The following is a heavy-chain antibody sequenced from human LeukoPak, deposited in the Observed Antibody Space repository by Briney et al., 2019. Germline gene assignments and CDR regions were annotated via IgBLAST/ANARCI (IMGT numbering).Heavy chain of an antibody. CDR2: ISWNSGSI. D-gene: IGHD3-22*01. CDR3: AKSRGNHYVLFDY. V-gene: IGHV3-9*01. Sequence: GGSLRLSCAASGFTFDDYAMHWVRQAPGKGLEWVSGISWNSGSIGYADSVKGRFTISRDNAKNSLYLQMNSLRAEDTALYYCAKSRGNHYVLFDYWGQGTLVTVSS. J-gene: IGHJ4*02. CDR1: GFTFDDYA.